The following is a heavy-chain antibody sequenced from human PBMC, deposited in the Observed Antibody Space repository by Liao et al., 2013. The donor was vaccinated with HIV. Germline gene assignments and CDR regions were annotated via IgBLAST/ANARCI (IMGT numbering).Heavy chain of an antibody. D-gene: IGHD2-2*01. J-gene: IGHJ3*01. Sequence: QVQLQESGPGLVKPSETLSLTCTVSGGSISDYYWTWIRQPAGKGLEWIGRMYATGDRTYNPSLESRVTMSIDTDKSQFSLNLASVTAADTAIYYCAREGLYQPPIDALDLWGQGTKVAVSA. V-gene: IGHV4-4*07. CDR3: AREGLYQPPIDALDL. CDR1: GGSISDYY. CDR2: MYATGDR.